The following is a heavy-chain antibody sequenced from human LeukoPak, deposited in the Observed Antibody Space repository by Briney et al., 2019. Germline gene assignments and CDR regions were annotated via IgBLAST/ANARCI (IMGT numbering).Heavy chain of an antibody. CDR3: TLVGSYDTLAGFRFPPYFYGMDV. J-gene: IGHJ6*02. D-gene: IGHD3-9*01. Sequence: PGGSLRLSCAASGFTLSSYKMNWVRQAPGKGLEWVSYIRSDSSTIYYADSVEGRFTISRDNANNSLYLQMNSLRAEDTAVYFCTLVGSYDTLAGFRFPPYFYGMDVWGQGTTVTVSS. CDR1: GFTLSSYK. V-gene: IGHV3-48*04. CDR2: IRSDSSTI.